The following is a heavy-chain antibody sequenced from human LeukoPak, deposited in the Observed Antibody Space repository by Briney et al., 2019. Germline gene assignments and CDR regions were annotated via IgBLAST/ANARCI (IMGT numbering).Heavy chain of an antibody. V-gene: IGHV3-23*01. D-gene: IGHD2-15*01. J-gene: IGHJ6*02. CDR2: ISGSGGST. CDR3: AKDMGRTPWVVAASYYYYGMDV. CDR1: GFTFSSYA. Sequence: GGSLRLSCAASGFTFSSYAMSRVRQAPGKGLEWVSAISGSGGSTYYADSVKGRFTISRDNSKNTLYLQMNSLRAEDTAVYCCAKDMGRTPWVVAASYYYYGMDVWGQGTTVTVSS.